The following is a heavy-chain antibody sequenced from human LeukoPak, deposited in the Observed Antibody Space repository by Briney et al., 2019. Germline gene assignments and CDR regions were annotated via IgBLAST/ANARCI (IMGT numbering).Heavy chain of an antibody. V-gene: IGHV4-31*03. D-gene: IGHD3-22*01. J-gene: IGHJ4*02. CDR3: ARDPAGVSSGTFDY. Sequence: PSQTLSLTCTVSGGSISSGGYYWSWIRQHPGQGLEWIGYIYYSGSTYYNRSLKSRITVSVDTSKNQFSLELSSVTAADTAVYYCARDPAGVSSGTFDYWGQGTLVTVSS. CDR1: GGSISSGGYY. CDR2: IYYSGST.